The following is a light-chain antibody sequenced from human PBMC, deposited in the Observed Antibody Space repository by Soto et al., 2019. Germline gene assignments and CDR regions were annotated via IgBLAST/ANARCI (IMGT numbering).Light chain of an antibody. CDR2: WAS. V-gene: IGKV4-1*01. CDR1: QSVFYTSNSRNY. Sequence: DIVMTQSPDSLAVSLGERATINCKSSQSVFYTSNSRNYLAWYQQRPGQAPKLLISWASTREFGVPDRFSGSGSGTDFTLTISGLQAEDVAVYYCQPYYSIPLTFGGGTKVEIK. CDR3: QPYYSIPLT. J-gene: IGKJ4*01.